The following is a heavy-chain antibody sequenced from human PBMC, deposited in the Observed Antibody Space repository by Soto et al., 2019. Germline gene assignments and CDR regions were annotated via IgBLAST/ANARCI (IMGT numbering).Heavy chain of an antibody. CDR2: IYDSESA. J-gene: IGHJ4*02. V-gene: IGHV4-31*03. CDR3: ARASSSSSAADY. CDR1: GESISSGGYY. D-gene: IGHD6-6*01. Sequence: SETLSLTCNVSGESISSGGYYWSWIRHHPGKGLEWIGYIYDSESAYYNPSLKSRVTISMDTSKNHFAMRLSSVTGADTAVYYCARASSSSSAADYWGQGTLVTVSS.